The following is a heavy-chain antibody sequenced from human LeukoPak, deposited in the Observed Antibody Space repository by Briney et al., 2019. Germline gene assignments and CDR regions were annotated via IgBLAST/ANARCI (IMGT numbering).Heavy chain of an antibody. CDR1: GGSISSSSYY. J-gene: IGHJ5*02. D-gene: IGHD4-11*01. CDR3: ARDYSNYFNWFDP. V-gene: IGHV4-39*07. Sequence: PSETLSLTCTVSGGSISSSSYYWGWIRRPPGKGLEWIVSIYYSGSTYYNPSLKSRFTISVDTSKNQFSLKLSSVTAADTAVYYCARDYSNYFNWFDPWGQGSVVTVSS. CDR2: IYYSGST.